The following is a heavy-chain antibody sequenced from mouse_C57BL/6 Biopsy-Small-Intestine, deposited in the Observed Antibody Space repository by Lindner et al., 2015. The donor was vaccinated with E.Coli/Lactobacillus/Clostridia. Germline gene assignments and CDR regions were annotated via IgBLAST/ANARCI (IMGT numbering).Heavy chain of an antibody. V-gene: IGHV1-9*01. CDR3: ARRGDYDAAWFAY. Sequence: VQLQESGAELMKPGASVKLSCKATGYTFTGYWIGWVKQRPGHGLEWIGEILPGTGSTNYNEKFKGKATLTADKSSSTAYMELRSLTSEDSAVYFCARRGDYDAAWFAYWGQGTLVTVSA. CDR2: ILPGTGST. CDR1: GYTFTGYW. D-gene: IGHD2-4*01. J-gene: IGHJ3*01.